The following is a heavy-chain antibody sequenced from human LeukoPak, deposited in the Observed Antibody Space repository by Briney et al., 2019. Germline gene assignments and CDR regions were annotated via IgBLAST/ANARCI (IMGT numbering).Heavy chain of an antibody. V-gene: IGHV4-34*01. CDR1: GGSFSGYY. D-gene: IGHD2-21*02. CDR2: INHRRST. Sequence: SETLSLTCAVYGGSFSGYYWSWIRQPPGKGLEWIGEINHRRSTNYNPSLKSRVTISVDTSKNQFSLKLSSVTAADTAVYYCARTARLMSYFDYWGQGTLVPVSS. CDR3: ARTARLMSYFDY. J-gene: IGHJ4*02.